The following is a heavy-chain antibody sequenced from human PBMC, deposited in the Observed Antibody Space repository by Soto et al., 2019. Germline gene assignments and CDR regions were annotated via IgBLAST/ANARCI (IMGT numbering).Heavy chain of an antibody. CDR1: GYSFTSYG. CDR2: ISGYNGNK. D-gene: IGHD6-13*01. Sequence: QVQLVQSGAEVKKPGASVTVSCKASGYSFTSYGITWVRQAPGQGLEWMGWISGYNGNKKYAQKLQCRVTMTTDTSTSTAYMELRSLRSDDTAVYYCARDLGQQLVDYWGQGTLVTVSS. CDR3: ARDLGQQLVDY. J-gene: IGHJ4*02. V-gene: IGHV1-18*01.